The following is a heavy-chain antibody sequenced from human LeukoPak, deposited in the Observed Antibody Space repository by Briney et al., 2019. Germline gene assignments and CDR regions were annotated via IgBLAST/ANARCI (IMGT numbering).Heavy chain of an antibody. Sequence: GASVKVSCKASGYTFTSYDINWVRQATGQGLEWMGWMNPNSGNTGYAQKFQGRVTMTRNTSISTAYMELSSLRSEDTAVYYCARNWGSIDAFDIWGQGTLVTVSS. V-gene: IGHV1-8*01. J-gene: IGHJ4*02. CDR1: GYTFTSYD. CDR2: MNPNSGNT. CDR3: ARNWGSIDAFDI. D-gene: IGHD7-27*01.